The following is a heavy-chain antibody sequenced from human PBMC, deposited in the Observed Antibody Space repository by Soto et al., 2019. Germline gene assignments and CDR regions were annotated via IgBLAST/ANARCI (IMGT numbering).Heavy chain of an antibody. V-gene: IGHV3-30*18. CDR2: ISYDGSNK. CDR3: AKGVMTTVVMGGMDV. J-gene: IGHJ6*02. D-gene: IGHD4-17*01. CDR1: GFTFSSYG. Sequence: QVQLVESGGGVVQPGRSLRLSCAASGFTFSSYGMHWVRQAPGKGLEWVAVISYDGSNKYYADSVKGRFTISRDNSKNTLYLQMNSLRAEDTAVYYCAKGVMTTVVMGGMDVWGQGTTVTVSS.